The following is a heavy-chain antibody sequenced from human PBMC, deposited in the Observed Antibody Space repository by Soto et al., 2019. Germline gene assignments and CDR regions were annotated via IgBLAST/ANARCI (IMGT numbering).Heavy chain of an antibody. CDR3: TRIAVAGTDYYYYGMDV. CDR1: GGSVSSGSYY. V-gene: IGHV4-61*01. D-gene: IGHD6-19*01. Sequence: SETLSLTCTVSGGSVSSGSYYWSWIRQPPGKGLEWIGYIYYSGSTNYNPSLKSRVTISVDTSKNQFSLKLSSVTAADTAVYYCTRIAVAGTDYYYYGMDVWGQGTKVTVSS. CDR2: IYYSGST. J-gene: IGHJ6*02.